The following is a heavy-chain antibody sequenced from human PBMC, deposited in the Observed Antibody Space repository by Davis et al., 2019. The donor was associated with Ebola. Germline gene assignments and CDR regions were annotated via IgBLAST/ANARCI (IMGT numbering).Heavy chain of an antibody. CDR2: ISSSSSYI. J-gene: IGHJ6*03. CDR1: GFTFSSYS. D-gene: IGHD2-2*01. Sequence: GESLKISCAASGFTFSSYSMNWVRQAPGKGLEWVSSISSSSSYIYYAYSVKGRFTISRDNAKNSLYLQMNSLRAEDTAVYYCARGVVPAYEYYYYYYMDVWGKGTAVTVSS. CDR3: ARGVVPAYEYYYYYYMDV. V-gene: IGHV3-21*01.